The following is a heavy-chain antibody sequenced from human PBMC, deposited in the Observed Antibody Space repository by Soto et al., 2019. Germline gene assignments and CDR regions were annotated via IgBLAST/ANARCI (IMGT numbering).Heavy chain of an antibody. V-gene: IGHV5-51*01. CDR2: IYPGDSDT. CDR1: GYSFTSYW. Sequence: GESLKISCKGSGYSFTSYWIGWVRQVPGKGLEWMGIIYPGDSDTRYSPSFQGQVTISADKSISTAYLQWSSLKASDTAMYYCARKRITMVRGANAADYWGQGTLVTVSS. J-gene: IGHJ4*02. CDR3: ARKRITMVRGANAADY. D-gene: IGHD3-10*01.